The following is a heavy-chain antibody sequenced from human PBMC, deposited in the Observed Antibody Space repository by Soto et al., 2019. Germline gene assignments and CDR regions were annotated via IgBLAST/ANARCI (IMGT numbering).Heavy chain of an antibody. Sequence: QVHLQESGSGLVKPSQTLSLTCAVSGASITTEGYTWSWIRQPPGKGLEWIGYIYPSGASNYNPYLRSRFPISLAASRNRFSLSVGSVTAADTAVYSCARETFGAVLHLEVWGQGTTVTVSS. CDR2: IYPSGAS. CDR1: GASITTEGYT. D-gene: IGHD3-3*01. J-gene: IGHJ6*02. V-gene: IGHV4-30-2*01. CDR3: ARETFGAVLHLEV.